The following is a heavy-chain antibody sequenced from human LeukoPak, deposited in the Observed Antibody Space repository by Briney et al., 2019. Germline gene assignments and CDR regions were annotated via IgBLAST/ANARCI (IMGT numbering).Heavy chain of an antibody. CDR1: GYTFTSYY. CDR3: AATTGNWFGP. D-gene: IGHD5-24*01. V-gene: IGHV1-46*01. J-gene: IGHJ5*02. CDR2: INPSGGST. Sequence: ASVKVSCKASGYTFTSYYMHWVRQAPGQGLEWMGIINPSGGSTSYAQKFQGRVTMTRDTSTSTVYMEVSSLRSEDTAVYYCAATTGNWFGPWGQGTLVTVSS.